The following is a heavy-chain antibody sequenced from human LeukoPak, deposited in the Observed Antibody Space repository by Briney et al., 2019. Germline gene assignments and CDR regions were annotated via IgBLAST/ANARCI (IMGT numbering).Heavy chain of an antibody. CDR1: GGSISSYY. CDR2: IYYSGST. V-gene: IGHV4-59*01. Sequence: SETLSLTCTVSGGSISSYYWSWIRQPPGKGLEWIGYIYYSGSTNYKPSLKSRVTISVDTSKNQFSLKLSSVTAADTAVYYCARDRGDGYDYFWDYWGQGTLVTVSS. D-gene: IGHD5-12*01. CDR3: ARDRGDGYDYFWDY. J-gene: IGHJ4*02.